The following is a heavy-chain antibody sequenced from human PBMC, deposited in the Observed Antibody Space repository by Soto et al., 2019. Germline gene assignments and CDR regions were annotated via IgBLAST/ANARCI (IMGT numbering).Heavy chain of an antibody. D-gene: IGHD6-6*01. J-gene: IGHJ6*02. CDR2: ISYDGSNK. CDR1: GFTFSSYA. CDR3: ARVEAARFYYYYGMDV. Sequence: PGGSLRLSCAASGFTFSSYAMHWVRQAPGKGLEWVAVISYDGSNKYYADSVKGRFTISRDNSKNTLYLQMNSLRAEDTAVYYCARVEAARFYYYYGMDVWGQGTTVTVSS. V-gene: IGHV3-30-3*01.